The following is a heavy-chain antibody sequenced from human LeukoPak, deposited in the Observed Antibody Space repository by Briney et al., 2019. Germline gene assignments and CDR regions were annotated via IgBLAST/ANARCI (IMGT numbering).Heavy chain of an antibody. J-gene: IGHJ3*01. Sequence: GGSLRLSCEASGFTFSSHYISWIRQAPGKGLEWVANIKQDGSDKYYLDSVKGRFTISRDNARSSLYLQMNSLRVEDTALYYCAREADGFDVWGQGTMATVSS. V-gene: IGHV3-7*01. CDR1: GFTFSSHY. CDR2: IKQDGSDK. CDR3: AREADGFDV.